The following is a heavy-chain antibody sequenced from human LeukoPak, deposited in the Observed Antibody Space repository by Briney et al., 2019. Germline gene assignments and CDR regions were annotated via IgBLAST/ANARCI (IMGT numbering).Heavy chain of an antibody. CDR3: ARDVLIAARPPLFDY. CDR1: GFTFSSYA. D-gene: IGHD6-6*01. CDR2: ISGSGGST. Sequence: GGSLRLSCAASGFTFSSYAMSWVRQAPGKGLEWVSAISGSGGSTYYADSVKGRFTISRDNAKNSLYLQMNSLRAEDTAVYYCARDVLIAARPPLFDYWGQGTLVTVPS. J-gene: IGHJ4*02. V-gene: IGHV3-23*01.